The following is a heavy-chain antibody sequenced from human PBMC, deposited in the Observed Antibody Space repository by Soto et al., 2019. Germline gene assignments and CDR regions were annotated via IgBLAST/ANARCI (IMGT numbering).Heavy chain of an antibody. D-gene: IGHD4-17*01. V-gene: IGHV2-5*02. CDR3: AHEDYGSYAFDI. CDR2: IYWDDDK. CDR1: GFSLSTSGVG. Sequence: QITLKESGPTLVKPTQTLTLTCTFSGFSLSTSGVGVGLIRQPPGKALEWLALIYWDDDKRYSPSLKSRLTITKDTSKSQVVLTMTNMDPVDTATYYCAHEDYGSYAFDIWGQGTMVTVSS. J-gene: IGHJ3*02.